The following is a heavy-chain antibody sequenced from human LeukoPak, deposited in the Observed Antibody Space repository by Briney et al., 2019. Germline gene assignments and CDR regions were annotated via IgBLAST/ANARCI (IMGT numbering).Heavy chain of an antibody. CDR1: GGTFSSYA. V-gene: IGHV1-69*04. D-gene: IGHD3-10*01. CDR3: ATVITMVRGVIRETY. Sequence: GASVKVSCKASGGTFSSYAISWVRQAPGQGLEWMGRIIPILGIANYAQKFQGRVTITADKSTSTAYMELSSLRSEDTAVYYCATVITMVRGVIRETYWGQGTLVTVSS. J-gene: IGHJ4*02. CDR2: IIPILGIA.